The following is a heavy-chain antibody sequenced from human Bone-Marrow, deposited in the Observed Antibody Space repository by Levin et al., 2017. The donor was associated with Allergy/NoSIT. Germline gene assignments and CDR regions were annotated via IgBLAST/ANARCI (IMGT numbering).Heavy chain of an antibody. CDR2: INRDGSST. D-gene: IGHD3-10*01. J-gene: IGHJ4*02. CDR3: VSEWFGEFC. V-gene: IGHV3-74*01. Sequence: GESLKISCAASGFPFRPSSLPFFLPSPFEGLVWGARINRDGSSTIYADSVKGRFTISRDNAKNTLYLQMNSLGAEDTAVYYCVSEWFGEFCWGQGTLVTVSS. CDR1: GFPFRPSS.